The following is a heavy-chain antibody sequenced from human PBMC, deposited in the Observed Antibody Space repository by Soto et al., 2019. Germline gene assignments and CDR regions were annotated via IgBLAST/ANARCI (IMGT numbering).Heavy chain of an antibody. D-gene: IGHD6-13*01. CDR3: AKDQGSSWYEIDY. J-gene: IGHJ4*02. V-gene: IGHV3-23*01. CDR2: ISGSGGST. CDR1: GFTFSNYA. Sequence: PGGLLRLSCAASGFTFSNYAVTLVRQAPGKGLEWVSTISGSGGSTYYADSVKGRFTISRDNSKNTLYLQMNSLRAEDTAVYYCAKDQGSSWYEIDYWGQGTLVTVSS.